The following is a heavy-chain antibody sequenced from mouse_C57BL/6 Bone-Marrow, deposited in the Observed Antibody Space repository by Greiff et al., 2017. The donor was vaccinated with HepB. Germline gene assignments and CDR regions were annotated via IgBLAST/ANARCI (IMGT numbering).Heavy chain of an antibody. J-gene: IGHJ4*01. D-gene: IGHD1-1*01. CDR1: GFTFSDYY. Sequence: EVQGVESGGGLVQPGGSLKLSCAASGFTFSDYYMYWVRQTPEKRLEWVAYISNGGGSTYYPDTVKGRFTISRDNAKHTLYLQMSRLKSEDTAMYYCARHYYGSSYYYYAMDYWGQGTSVTVSS. V-gene: IGHV5-12*01. CDR3: ARHYYGSSYYYYAMDY. CDR2: ISNGGGST.